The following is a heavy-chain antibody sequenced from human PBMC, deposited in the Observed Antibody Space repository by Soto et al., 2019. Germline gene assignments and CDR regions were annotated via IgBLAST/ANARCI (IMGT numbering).Heavy chain of an antibody. CDR1: GYTLTQLS. Sequence: ASVKVSCKVSGYTLTQLSMHWARHAPGKGLEWMGGFDPEDGETIYAQKFQGRVTMTEDTSTDTAYMELSSLRSEDTAVYYCATDHRYVILTGYPLPYVMDVCGQGTTVTVSS. CDR2: FDPEDGET. V-gene: IGHV1-24*01. D-gene: IGHD3-9*01. CDR3: ATDHRYVILTGYPLPYVMDV. J-gene: IGHJ6*02.